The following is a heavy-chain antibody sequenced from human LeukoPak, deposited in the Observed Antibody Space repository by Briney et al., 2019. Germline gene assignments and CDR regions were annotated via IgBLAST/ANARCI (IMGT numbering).Heavy chain of an antibody. Sequence: GASVKVSCKASGYTFTSYDINWVRQATGQGLEWKGWMNPNSSNTGYAQKFQGRVTMTRNTSISTAYMELSSLRSEDTAVYYCATVSVGNFDYWGQGTLVTVSS. V-gene: IGHV1-8*01. D-gene: IGHD4-17*01. CDR3: ATVSVGNFDY. CDR2: MNPNSSNT. J-gene: IGHJ4*02. CDR1: GYTFTSYD.